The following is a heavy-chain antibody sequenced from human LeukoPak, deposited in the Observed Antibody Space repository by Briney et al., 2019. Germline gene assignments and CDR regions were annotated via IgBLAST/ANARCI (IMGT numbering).Heavy chain of an antibody. CDR3: TTNLFSPMIWELLSSDAFDI. CDR2: IKSKTDGGTT. CDR1: GFTFSNAW. J-gene: IGHJ3*02. Sequence: PGGSLRLSCAASGFTFSNAWMSWVRQAPGKGLEWVGRIKSKTDGGTTDYAAPVKGRFTISRDDSKNTLYLQMNSLKTEDTAVYYCTTNLFSPMIWELLSSDAFDIWGQGTMVTVSS. V-gene: IGHV3-15*01. D-gene: IGHD1-26*01.